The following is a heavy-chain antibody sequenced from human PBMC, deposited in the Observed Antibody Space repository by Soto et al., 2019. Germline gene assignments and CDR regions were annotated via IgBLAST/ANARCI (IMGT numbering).Heavy chain of an antibody. CDR2: ISGSGGST. CDR3: AKGRSYYYYYGVDV. J-gene: IGHJ6*02. CDR1: GFTFSNYD. Sequence: GGSLRLSCVDSGFTFSNYDMSWVRQAPGKGLEWVSAISGSGGSTYYADSVKGRFTISRDNSKSTLYLQMNSLRAEDTALYYCAKGRSYYYYYGVDVWG. V-gene: IGHV3-23*01.